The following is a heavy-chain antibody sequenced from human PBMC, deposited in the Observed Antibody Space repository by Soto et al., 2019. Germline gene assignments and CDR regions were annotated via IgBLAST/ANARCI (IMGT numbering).Heavy chain of an antibody. CDR3: ATELSGAAATADP. J-gene: IGHJ5*02. D-gene: IGHD6-13*01. CDR2: FDPEDGET. CDR1: GYTLTELS. V-gene: IGHV1-24*01. Sequence: QVQLVQSGAEVKKPGASVKVSCKVSGYTLTELSMHWVRQAPGKGLEWMGGFDPEDGETIYAQKFQGRVTMTADTSTDTAYMELSSLRSEDTAVYYCATELSGAAATADPWGQGTLVTVSS.